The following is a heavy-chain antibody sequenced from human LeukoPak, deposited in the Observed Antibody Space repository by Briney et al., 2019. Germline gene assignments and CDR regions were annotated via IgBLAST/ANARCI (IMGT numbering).Heavy chain of an antibody. CDR2: IIPIRGIA. CDR3: ARRMGEVDAFDI. J-gene: IGHJ3*02. D-gene: IGHD3-16*01. Sequence: GASVKVSCKASGGTFSSYAISWVRQAPGQGLEWMGRIIPIRGIANYAQKFQGRVTITADKSTSTAYMELSSLRSEDTAVYYCARRMGEVDAFDIWGQGTMVTVSS. V-gene: IGHV1-69*04. CDR1: GGTFSSYA.